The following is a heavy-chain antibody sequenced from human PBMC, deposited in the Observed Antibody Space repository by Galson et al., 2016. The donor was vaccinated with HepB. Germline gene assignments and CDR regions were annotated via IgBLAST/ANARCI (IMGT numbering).Heavy chain of an antibody. D-gene: IGHD1-7*01. V-gene: IGHV2-5*02. CDR1: GFSLNSRGVA. J-gene: IGHJ4*02. CDR3: AHKAFLELIFDY. CDR2: IYWDGDK. Sequence: PALVKPTQTLTLTCTFSGFSLNSRGVAVGWIRQPPGKALEWLALIYWDGDKRFSPSLKSTLTITKDTAKNQVVLTMTNMDPVDTATYYCAHKAFLELIFDYWGQGTLVTVSS.